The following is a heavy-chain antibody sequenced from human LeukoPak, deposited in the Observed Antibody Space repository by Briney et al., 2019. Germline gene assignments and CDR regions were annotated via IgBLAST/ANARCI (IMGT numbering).Heavy chain of an antibody. Sequence: PSETLSLTCAVYGGSFSGYYWSWIRQPPGKGLEWIGYIYYSGSTNYNPSLKSRVTISVDTSKNQFSLILSSVTAADTAVYYCAGHRAAIAAQIMDYWGQGTLVTVSS. J-gene: IGHJ4*02. D-gene: IGHD6-6*01. V-gene: IGHV4-59*01. CDR3: AGHRAAIAAQIMDY. CDR1: GGSFSGYY. CDR2: IYYSGST.